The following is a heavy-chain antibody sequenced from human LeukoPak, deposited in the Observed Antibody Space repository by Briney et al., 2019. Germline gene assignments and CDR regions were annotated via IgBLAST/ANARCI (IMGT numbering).Heavy chain of an antibody. CDR1: GYTFTSYY. Sequence: GASVKVSCKASGYTFTSYYMHWVRQAPGQGLEWMGIINPSGGSTSYAQKFQGRVTMTRDTSTSTVYMELSSLRSEDTAVYYCARGLSIAALWNWFDPWGQGTLVTVSS. CDR2: INPSGGST. D-gene: IGHD6-6*01. CDR3: ARGLSIAALWNWFDP. J-gene: IGHJ5*02. V-gene: IGHV1-46*01.